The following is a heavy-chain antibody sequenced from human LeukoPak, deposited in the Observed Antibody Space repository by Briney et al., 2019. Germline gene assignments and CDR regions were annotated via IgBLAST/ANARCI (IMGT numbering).Heavy chain of an antibody. V-gene: IGHV1-24*01. D-gene: IGHD3-3*01. CDR3: AAEIFGLGSPFDP. J-gene: IGHJ5*02. CDR2: FDPEDGEK. Sequence: APVKPSCTVSGYTLTELSIHWVRQSPGKGLEWMGGFDPEDGEKIYAQKFQGRVTMTEDTSTDTAYMELSSLRSEDTAVYYCAAEIFGLGSPFDPWGDGALASVSS. CDR1: GYTLTELS.